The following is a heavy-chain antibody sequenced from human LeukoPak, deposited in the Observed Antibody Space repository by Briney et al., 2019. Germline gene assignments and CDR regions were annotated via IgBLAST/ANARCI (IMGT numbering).Heavy chain of an antibody. CDR3: ARLTFMDV. CDR1: GYSISGGYY. CDR2: IYHSGDT. D-gene: IGHD1-20*01. Sequence: PSETLSLTRAVSGYSISGGYYWGWIRQSPGKGLQWIGSIYHSGDTRYSPSLNSRVTMSVDTSKNQFSLKLSSVTAADTAVYYCARLTFMDVWGTGTTVTVSS. J-gene: IGHJ6*04. V-gene: IGHV4-38-2*01.